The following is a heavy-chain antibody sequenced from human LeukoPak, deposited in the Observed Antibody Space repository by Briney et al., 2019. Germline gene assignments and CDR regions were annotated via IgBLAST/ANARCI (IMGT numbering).Heavy chain of an antibody. J-gene: IGHJ4*02. CDR3: ARGTYSHGYYYYFDY. V-gene: IGHV4-4*07. D-gene: IGHD5-18*01. CDR2: IYTSGST. Sequence: SETLSLTCTVSGGSISSYYWSWIRQPAGKGLEWIGRIYTSGSTNYNPSLKSRVTMSVDTSKNQFSLKLSSVTAADTAVYYCARGTYSHGYYYYFDYWGQGTLVTVSS. CDR1: GGSISSYY.